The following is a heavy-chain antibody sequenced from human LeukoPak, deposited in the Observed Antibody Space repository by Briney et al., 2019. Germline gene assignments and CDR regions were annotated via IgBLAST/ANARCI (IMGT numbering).Heavy chain of an antibody. D-gene: IGHD5-18*01. J-gene: IGHJ4*02. CDR1: GFTFRIYA. CDR3: AKDDSYGFS. Sequence: PGGSLRLSCAASGFTFRIYAMTWVRQAPGKGLEWVSGISGSGGYIYSADSVKGRFTISRDNSKNTVYLQMNSLRAEDTAVYYCAKDDSYGFSWGQGTLVTVSS. V-gene: IGHV3-23*01. CDR2: ISGSGGYI.